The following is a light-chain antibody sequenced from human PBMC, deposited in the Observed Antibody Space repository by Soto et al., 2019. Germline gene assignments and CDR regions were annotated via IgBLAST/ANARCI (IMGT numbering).Light chain of an antibody. CDR1: SSDVGGSDF. CDR2: DVN. Sequence: QSVLTQPPSASGSPGQSVTISCTGSSSDVGGSDFVSWYQQHPGKAPKLMMYDVNKRPSGVPGRFSGSKSGNTASLTVSGLLAEDEADYYCAAYAGNNKGVFGAGTKLTVL. CDR3: AAYAGNNKGV. J-gene: IGLJ1*01. V-gene: IGLV2-8*01.